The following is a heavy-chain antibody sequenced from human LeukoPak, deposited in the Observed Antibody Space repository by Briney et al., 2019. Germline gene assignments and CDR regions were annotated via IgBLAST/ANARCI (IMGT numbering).Heavy chain of an antibody. Sequence: PGGSLRLSCAASAFTFSTYGMHWVRQAPGKGLEWVSVIYSGGSTYYADSVKGRFTISRDNSKNTLYLQMNSLRAEDTAVYYCARAPRYCSGGSCYGLDYYYYGMDVWGQGTTVTVSS. CDR3: ARAPRYCSGGSCYGLDYYYYGMDV. CDR2: IYSGGST. D-gene: IGHD2-15*01. J-gene: IGHJ6*02. V-gene: IGHV3-66*01. CDR1: AFTFSTYG.